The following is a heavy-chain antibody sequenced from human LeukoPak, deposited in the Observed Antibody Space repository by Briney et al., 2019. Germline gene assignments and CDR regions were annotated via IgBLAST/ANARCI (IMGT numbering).Heavy chain of an antibody. D-gene: IGHD1-26*01. Sequence: SETLSLTCAVNGGAFSGYYWSWIRQPPGKGLEWIGEINHSGSTNYNPSLKSRVTISVDTSKNQFSLKLSSVTAADTAVYYCASSSSGSADYWGQGTLVTVSS. V-gene: IGHV4-34*01. CDR2: INHSGST. CDR3: ASSSSGSADY. CDR1: GGAFSGYY. J-gene: IGHJ4*02.